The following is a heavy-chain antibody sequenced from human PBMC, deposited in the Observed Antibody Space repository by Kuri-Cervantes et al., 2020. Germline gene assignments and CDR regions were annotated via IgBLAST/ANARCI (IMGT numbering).Heavy chain of an antibody. V-gene: IGHV3-7*01. D-gene: IGHD5-12*01. CDR2: IKQDGSEK. Sequence: GGSLRLSCAASGFTFSGSAMSWVRQAPGKGLEWVASIKQDGSEKYYVDSVKGRFTISRDNARNSLYLQMNSLRAEDTTVYYCARGSGYFRLWGQGTLVTVSS. CDR1: GFTFSGSA. J-gene: IGHJ4*02. CDR3: ARGSGYFRL.